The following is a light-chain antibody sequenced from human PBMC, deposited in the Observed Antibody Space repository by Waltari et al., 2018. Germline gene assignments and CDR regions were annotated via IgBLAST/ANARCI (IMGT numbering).Light chain of an antibody. CDR1: SSDVGGDDH. J-gene: IGLJ2*01. V-gene: IGLV2-14*03. CDR3: CSQSSFNGVI. CDR2: DVN. Sequence: QSALTQPASVSGSPGQSITISCTGSSSDVGGDDHVSWYQDHPGPAPKFIIYDVNNRPSGVSDRCSGSKSGNTASLTIAGLQAEDEADYYCCSQSSFNGVIFGGGTKLTVL.